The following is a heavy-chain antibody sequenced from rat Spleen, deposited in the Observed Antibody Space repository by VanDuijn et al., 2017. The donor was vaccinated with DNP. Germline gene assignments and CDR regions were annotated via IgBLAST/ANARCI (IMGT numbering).Heavy chain of an antibody. CDR3: ARHTYGHFFDY. J-gene: IGHJ2*01. V-gene: IGHV2-72*01. CDR1: GLSLTSYH. CDR2: IWAGGVT. D-gene: IGHD2-1*01. Sequence: QVQLKESGPGLVQPSQTLSLTCTVSGLSLTSYHVSWVRQPPGKSLVWMGTIWAGGVTYYNSTVQSRLTISRDTSKSQVFFKMNSLQPEDTGTYSCARHTYGHFFDYWGQGVTVTVSS.